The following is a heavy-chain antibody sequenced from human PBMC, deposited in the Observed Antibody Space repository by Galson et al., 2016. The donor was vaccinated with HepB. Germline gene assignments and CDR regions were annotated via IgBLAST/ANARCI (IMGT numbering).Heavy chain of an antibody. Sequence: QSGAEVTKPGDSLKISCKVSGSWFRNYWIGWVRQMPGKGLEWMGIIYPHDSDTRYSPSFQGQVTISADKSISTTYLPWRSLKASDTAIYYCARGWELHDYWGQGTLVTVSS. V-gene: IGHV5-51*01. CDR1: GSWFRNYW. D-gene: IGHD1-26*01. J-gene: IGHJ4*02. CDR3: ARGWELHDY. CDR2: IYPHDSDT.